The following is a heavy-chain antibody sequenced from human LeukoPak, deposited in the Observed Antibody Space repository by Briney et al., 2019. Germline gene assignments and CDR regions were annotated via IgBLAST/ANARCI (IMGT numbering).Heavy chain of an antibody. CDR3: ARDAAGYDILTGYGFDP. J-gene: IGHJ5*02. CDR2: TYYRSKWYN. Sequence: SQTLSLTCAISGDSFSSNSAAWDWIRQSPSRGLEWLGRTYYRSKWYNDYAVSVKSPITINPDTSKNQFSLQLNSVTPEDTAVYYCARDAAGYDILTGYGFDPWGQGTLVTVSS. D-gene: IGHD3-9*01. CDR1: GDSFSSNSAA. V-gene: IGHV6-1*01.